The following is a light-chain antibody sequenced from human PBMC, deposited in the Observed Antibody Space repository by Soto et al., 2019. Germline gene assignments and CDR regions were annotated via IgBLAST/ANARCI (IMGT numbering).Light chain of an antibody. V-gene: IGKV1D-13*01. J-gene: IGKJ4*01. CDR2: DAS. CDR3: QQFNDGLT. Sequence: AIQLTQSPSSLSTSVGDRVTITCRASQGISSALAWYQQKPGKAPKLLIYDASSLESGVPSRFSGSGSGTDFILIISGLQPEDFETYYCQQFNDGLTFGGGTKVEI. CDR1: QGISSA.